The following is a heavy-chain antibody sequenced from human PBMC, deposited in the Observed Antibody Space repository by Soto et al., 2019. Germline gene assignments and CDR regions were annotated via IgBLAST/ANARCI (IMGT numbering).Heavy chain of an antibody. V-gene: IGHV3-23*01. CDR3: AKGGEGSCSQTSCLYFSDS. CDR2: ISGSGDSS. D-gene: IGHD2-15*01. J-gene: IGHJ4*02. Sequence: EVQLLDSGGGLVQPGGSLRLSCAASGFTFSTYAMNWVRQAPGKGLEWVSTISGSGDSSYYATSVKGRFTISRDNSRNTLDLQMNSLRVEDTAVYYCAKGGEGSCSQTSCLYFSDSWGQGTLVTVSS. CDR1: GFTFSTYA.